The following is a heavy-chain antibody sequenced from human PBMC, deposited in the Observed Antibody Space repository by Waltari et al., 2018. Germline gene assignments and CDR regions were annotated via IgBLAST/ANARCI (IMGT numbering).Heavy chain of an antibody. CDR2: VDPGEGRT. CDR3: TVSEVGKYFEK. V-gene: IGHV1-69-2*01. D-gene: IGHD3-10*01. CDR1: GFAFGALY. J-gene: IGHJ4*02. Sequence: VRLVQSGAEMRQPGTTLKSSGQVSGFAFGALYVHWVRQAPEKGLEWVGLVDPGEGRTLYAETCQGRVTIAADTSTNIVHMEVRGLRLEDAAVYYCTVSEVGKYFEKWGQGTLVTVSS.